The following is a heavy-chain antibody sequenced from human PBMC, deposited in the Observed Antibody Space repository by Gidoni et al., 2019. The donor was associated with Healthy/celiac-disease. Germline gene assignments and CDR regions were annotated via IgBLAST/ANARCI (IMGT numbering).Heavy chain of an antibody. V-gene: IGHV2-70*15. CDR1: GFSLSTSGMC. CDR2: IDWDDDK. Sequence: QVTLRESGPALVKPTQTLTLTRTFSGFSLSTSGMCVSWLRQPPGKALEWLARIDWDDDKYYSTSLKTRLTISKDTAKNQVVFTMTNVDPVDTATYYCARSQYASGSATFDYWGQGTLVTVSS. CDR3: ARSQYASGSATFDY. D-gene: IGHD3-10*01. J-gene: IGHJ4*02.